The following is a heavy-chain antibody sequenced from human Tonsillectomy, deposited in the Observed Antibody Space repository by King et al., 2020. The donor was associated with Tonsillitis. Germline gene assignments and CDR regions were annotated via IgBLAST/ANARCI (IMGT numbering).Heavy chain of an antibody. D-gene: IGHD6-19*01. CDR3: ARLSYSSGWYPGY. Sequence: QLQESGPGLVKPSETLSLTCTVSGVSFSSSSYYWGWIRQPPGKGLEWIGIIYYSGSTYDNPALKSRVTISVDTSKNQFSLKLSAVTAADTAVYYCARLSYSSGWYPGYWGQGTLVTVSS. CDR1: GVSFSSSSYY. CDR2: IYYSGST. V-gene: IGHV4-39*01. J-gene: IGHJ4*02.